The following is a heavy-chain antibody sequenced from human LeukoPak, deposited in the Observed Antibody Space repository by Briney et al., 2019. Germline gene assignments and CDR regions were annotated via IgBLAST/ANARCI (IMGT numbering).Heavy chain of an antibody. Sequence: TSETLSFTCTVSGGSVSSGSYYWSWIRQPPGKGLEWIGYIYYSGSTNYNPSLKSRVTISVDTSKNQFSLKLSSVTAADTAVYYCASPRSYYDSSGYYISWGQGTLVTVSS. V-gene: IGHV4-61*01. CDR2: IYYSGST. J-gene: IGHJ5*02. CDR3: ASPRSYYDSSGYYIS. CDR1: GGSVSSGSYY. D-gene: IGHD3-22*01.